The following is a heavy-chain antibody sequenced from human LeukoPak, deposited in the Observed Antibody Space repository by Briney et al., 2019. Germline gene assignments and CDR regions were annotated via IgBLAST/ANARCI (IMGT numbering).Heavy chain of an antibody. CDR2: IIPILGIA. CDR3: ARDFPSGSRAFDI. Sequence: SVKVSCKASGGTFSSYAISWVRQAPGQGLEWMGRIIPILGIANYAQKFQGRVTITADKSTSTAYMELSSLRSEDTAVYYCARDFPSGSRAFDIWGQGTMVTVSS. J-gene: IGHJ3*02. CDR1: GGTFSSYA. D-gene: IGHD1-14*01. V-gene: IGHV1-69*04.